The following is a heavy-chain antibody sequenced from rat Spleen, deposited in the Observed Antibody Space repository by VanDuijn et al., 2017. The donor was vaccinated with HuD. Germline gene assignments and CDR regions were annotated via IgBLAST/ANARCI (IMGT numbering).Heavy chain of an antibody. CDR3: ARQDTSGYSNWFTY. CDR2: ISPSGGGT. CDR1: GFTFSDYG. J-gene: IGHJ3*01. D-gene: IGHD4-3*01. Sequence: EVQLVESGGGLVQPGRSLKLSCAASGFTFSDYGMAWVRQAPTKGLEWVASISPSGGGTYYRDSVKGRFTVSRDNARGTQSLQMDSLRSEDTATYYCARQDTSGYSNWFTYWGQGTLVTVSS. V-gene: IGHV5S13*01.